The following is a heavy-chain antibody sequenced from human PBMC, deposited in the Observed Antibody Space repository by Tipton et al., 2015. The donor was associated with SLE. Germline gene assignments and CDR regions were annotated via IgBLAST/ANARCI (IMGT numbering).Heavy chain of an antibody. Sequence: SLRLSCAASGFTYSTFGMHWVRQAPGKGLEWVAFIQNNGRAIYYADSVKGRFTISRDNSKNTLSLQMNSLRPEDTAVYYCAKIDISSWGFFDSWGQGTLATVSS. D-gene: IGHD6-13*01. J-gene: IGHJ4*02. CDR3: AKIDISSWGFFDS. CDR1: GFTYSTFG. V-gene: IGHV3-30*02. CDR2: IQNNGRAI.